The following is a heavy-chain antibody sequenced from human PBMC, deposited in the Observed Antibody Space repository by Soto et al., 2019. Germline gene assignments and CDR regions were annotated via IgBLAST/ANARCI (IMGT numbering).Heavy chain of an antibody. V-gene: IGHV3-74*01. Sequence: EVQLVESGGGLVQPGGSLRLSCAASGFTFRSHWMHWVRQGPGKGLVWVSRIKTDGSTTTYADSVKGRFTISRDNAKNTRYRQMNSLRVADRAVYYCARDTPLSDSGPRFDYWGQGTRVTVSS. CDR1: GFTFRSHW. CDR3: ARDTPLSDSGPRFDY. D-gene: IGHD3-10*01. CDR2: IKTDGSTT. J-gene: IGHJ4*02.